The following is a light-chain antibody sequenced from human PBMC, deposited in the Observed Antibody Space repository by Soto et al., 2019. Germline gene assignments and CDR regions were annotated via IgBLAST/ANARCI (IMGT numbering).Light chain of an antibody. CDR3: SSYTSSRSYV. V-gene: IGLV2-14*01. CDR2: DVS. J-gene: IGLJ1*01. Sequence: QSVLTQPASVSGSPGQSITISCTGNSSEIGGYNYVSWYQQHPGKAPKLMIYDVSNRPSGVSNRFSGSKSGNTASLTISGLQAEDEADYYCSSYTSSRSYVFGNGTKVTVL. CDR1: SSEIGGYNY.